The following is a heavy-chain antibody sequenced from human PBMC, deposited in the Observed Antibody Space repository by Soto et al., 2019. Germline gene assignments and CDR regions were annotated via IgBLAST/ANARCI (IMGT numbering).Heavy chain of an antibody. CDR1: GYSFTSYW. CDR3: ARRGLEDLLTGFYTGGSNGMDV. Sequence: PGESLKISCKGSGYSFTSYWIAWVRQMPGKGLEWMGIIYPDDSDTRYSPSFQGQVTISADKSISTAYLQWSSLKASDTAMYFCARRGLEDLLTGFYTGGSNGMDVWGQGTTVTVSS. V-gene: IGHV5-51*01. J-gene: IGHJ6*02. D-gene: IGHD3-9*01. CDR2: IYPDDSDT.